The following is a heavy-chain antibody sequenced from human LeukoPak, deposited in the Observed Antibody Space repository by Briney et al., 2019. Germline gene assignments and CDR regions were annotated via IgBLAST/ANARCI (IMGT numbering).Heavy chain of an antibody. Sequence: PGGSLRLSCAASGFTFDDYAMYWVRQAPGKGLEWVSGISWNSGSIGYADSVKGRFTISRDNAKNSLYLQMNSLRAEDTALYYCAKGIHYGSGGGYMDVWGKGTTVTISS. D-gene: IGHD3-10*01. CDR3: AKGIHYGSGGGYMDV. CDR1: GFTFDDYA. CDR2: ISWNSGSI. J-gene: IGHJ6*03. V-gene: IGHV3-9*01.